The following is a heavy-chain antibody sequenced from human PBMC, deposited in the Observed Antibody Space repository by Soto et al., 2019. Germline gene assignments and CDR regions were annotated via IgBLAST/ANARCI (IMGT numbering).Heavy chain of an antibody. CDR3: ATDPIVGVPPRVFDY. CDR2: ISGSGGST. V-gene: IGHV3-23*01. CDR1: GFTFSSYA. J-gene: IGHJ4*02. Sequence: EVQLLESGGGLVQPGGSLRLSCAASGFTFSSYAMSWVRQAPGKGLEWVSAISGSGGSTYYADSVKGRFTISRDNSKNTLYHQMNSLRAEDTAVYYGATDPIVGVPPRVFDYWGQGTLVTVSS. D-gene: IGHD3-22*01.